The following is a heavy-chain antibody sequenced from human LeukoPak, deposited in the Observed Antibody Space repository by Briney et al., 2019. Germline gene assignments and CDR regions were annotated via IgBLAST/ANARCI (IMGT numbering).Heavy chain of an antibody. D-gene: IGHD3-22*01. CDR3: ARVKYYYDSRGPYYYYYGMDV. Sequence: PSETLSLTCTVSGGSVSSGSYYWSWIRQPPGKGLEWIGYIYYSGSTKYNPSLKSRVTISVDTTKNQFSLKLSSVTAADTAVYYCARVKYYYDSRGPYYYYYGMDVWGQGTTVTVSS. V-gene: IGHV4-61*01. CDR1: GGSVSSGSYY. J-gene: IGHJ6*02. CDR2: IYYSGST.